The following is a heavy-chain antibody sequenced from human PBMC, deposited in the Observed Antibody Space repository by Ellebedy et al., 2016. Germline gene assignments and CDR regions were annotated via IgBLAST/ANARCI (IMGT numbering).Heavy chain of an antibody. CDR1: GFTFSSYS. J-gene: IGHJ4*02. CDR3: ARDGGEGSGSYYEMDY. V-gene: IGHV3-48*01. D-gene: IGHD1-26*01. Sequence: GESLKISCAASGFTFSSYSMNWVRQAPGKGLEWVSYISRSSSAIYYADSVKGRFTISRDNAKNSLYLQMNSLSAEDTAVYYCARDGGEGSGSYYEMDYWGQGTLVTVSS. CDR2: ISRSSSAI.